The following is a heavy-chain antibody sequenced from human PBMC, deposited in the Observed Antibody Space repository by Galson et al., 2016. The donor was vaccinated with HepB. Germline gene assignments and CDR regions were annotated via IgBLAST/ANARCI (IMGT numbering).Heavy chain of an antibody. CDR3: AREWFGSSWYNWFDP. CDR2: VSAYNGKT. Sequence: SVKVSCKAAGSTFTSYGIAWIRQAPGQGLEWMGRVSAYNGKTNYAQRFQDRVTMTTDTFTTTVYMELKRRRLDDTAGSYCAREWFGSSWYNWFDPWGKGTLVTVSS. CDR1: GSTFTSYG. D-gene: IGHD2-2*01. V-gene: IGHV1-18*01. J-gene: IGHJ5*02.